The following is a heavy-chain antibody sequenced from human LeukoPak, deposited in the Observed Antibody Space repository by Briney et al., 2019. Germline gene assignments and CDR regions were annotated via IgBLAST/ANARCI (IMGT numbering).Heavy chain of an antibody. J-gene: IGHJ4*02. Sequence: SETLSLTCTVSGGSIRYYYWSWIRQSPGKGLEWIGYIYYNGSTNYNPSLKSRVTISVDMSRNQFSLKMSSVTAADTAVCYCARKGGLFDYWGQGRLVTVSS. CDR1: GGSIRYYY. CDR2: IYYNGST. V-gene: IGHV4-59*01. D-gene: IGHD2-15*01. CDR3: ARKGGLFDY.